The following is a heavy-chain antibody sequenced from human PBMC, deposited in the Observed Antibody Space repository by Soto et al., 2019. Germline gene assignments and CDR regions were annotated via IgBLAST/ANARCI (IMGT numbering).Heavy chain of an antibody. D-gene: IGHD2-15*01. CDR2: IIPIFGTA. Sequence: GASVKVSCKASGGTFSSYAISWVRQAPGQGLEWMGGIIPIFGTANYAQKFQGRVTITADESTSTAYMELSSLRSEDTAVYYCAGVGGGNYCSSGSCYFFWGQGTLVTVSS. CDR3: AGVGGGNYCSSGSCYFF. CDR1: GGTFSSYA. V-gene: IGHV1-69*13. J-gene: IGHJ4*02.